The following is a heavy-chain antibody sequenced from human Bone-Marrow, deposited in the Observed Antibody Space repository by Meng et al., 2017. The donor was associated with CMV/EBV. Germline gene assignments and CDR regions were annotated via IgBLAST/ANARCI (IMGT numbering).Heavy chain of an antibody. Sequence: GSLRLSCTVSGGSISSSSYYWGWIRQPPGKGLEWIGSIYYSGSTYYNPSLKSRVTISVDTSKNQFSLNLSSVTAADTAVYYCARVVVAPAAIDFWGEATLVTVSS. CDR2: IYYSGST. CDR1: GGSISSSSYY. D-gene: IGHD2-2*01. CDR3: ARVVVAPAAIDF. V-gene: IGHV4-39*07. J-gene: IGHJ4*02.